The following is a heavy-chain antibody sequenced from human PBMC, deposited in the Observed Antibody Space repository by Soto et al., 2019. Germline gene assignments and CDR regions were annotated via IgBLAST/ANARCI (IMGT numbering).Heavy chain of an antibody. J-gene: IGHJ4*02. Sequence: SETLSLTCTVPGGSVSIGTYYWSWIRQPPGKGLEWIGFIHYSGSTNYNPSLKSRVTMSVDTSKNQFSLKLTSVNAADTAVYFCTRGGDAYKNGHWGQGTLVTVAS. CDR1: GGSVSIGTYY. D-gene: IGHD2-21*01. V-gene: IGHV4-61*01. CDR2: IHYSGST. CDR3: TRGGDAYKNGH.